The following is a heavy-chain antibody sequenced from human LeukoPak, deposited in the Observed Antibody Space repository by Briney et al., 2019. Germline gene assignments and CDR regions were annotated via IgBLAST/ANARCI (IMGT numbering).Heavy chain of an antibody. D-gene: IGHD4-11*01. J-gene: IGHJ6*02. CDR2: IWYDGSNK. V-gene: IGHV3-33*01. CDR1: GFTFNSYG. CDR3: ARAYGNNGMDV. Sequence: GGSLRLSCAASGFTFNSYGMHWVRQAPGKGLEWVAVIWYDGSNKYYSDSVKGRFTISRDTSKNTLYLQMNSLRADDTALYYCARAYGNNGMDVWGQGTTVTVSS.